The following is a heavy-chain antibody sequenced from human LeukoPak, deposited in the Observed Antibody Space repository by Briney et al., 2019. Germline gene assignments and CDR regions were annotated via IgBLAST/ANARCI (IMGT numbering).Heavy chain of an antibody. CDR2: ISSNGGST. V-gene: IGHV3-64*01. CDR3: AREDASSWDY. CDR1: GFTFSSYA. Sequence: GGSLRLSCAASGFTFSSYAMHWVRQAPGKGLEYVSAISSNGGSTYYANSVKGRFTISRDNSKNTLYLQMNSLRAEDTAVYYCAREDASSWDYWGQGILVTVSS. D-gene: IGHD6-13*01. J-gene: IGHJ4*02.